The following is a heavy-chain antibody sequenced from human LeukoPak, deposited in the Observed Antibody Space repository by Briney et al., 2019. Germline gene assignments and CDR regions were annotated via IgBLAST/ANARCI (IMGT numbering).Heavy chain of an antibody. D-gene: IGHD3-10*01. CDR3: ARGRKIDGSGTYPRDY. Sequence: ASVKVSCKASGYSFTGYYMHWVRQATGQGLEWMGWMNPNSGNTGYAQKFQGRVTMTRNTSISTAYMELSSLRSEDTAVYYCARGRKIDGSGTYPRDYWGQGTLVTVSS. CDR2: MNPNSGNT. V-gene: IGHV1-8*02. J-gene: IGHJ4*02. CDR1: GYSFTGYY.